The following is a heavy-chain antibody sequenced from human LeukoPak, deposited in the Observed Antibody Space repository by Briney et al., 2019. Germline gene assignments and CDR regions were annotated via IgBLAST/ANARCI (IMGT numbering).Heavy chain of an antibody. CDR3: AKDEAQYFQH. V-gene: IGHV3-30*02. CDR2: IRNDDGSNK. Sequence: GGSLRLSCAASGFTFSNCGMHWVRQAPGKGLEWVAFIRNDDGSNKYYADSVKGRFTISRDNSKNTVHLQMNSLRVEDTAVYYCAKDEAQYFQHWGQGTLVTVSA. J-gene: IGHJ1*01. CDR1: GFTFSNCG.